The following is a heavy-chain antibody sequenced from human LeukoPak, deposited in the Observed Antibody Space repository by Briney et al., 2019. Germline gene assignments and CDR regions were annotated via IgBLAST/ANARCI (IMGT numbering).Heavy chain of an antibody. Sequence: GGSLRLSCVASGFTFSSYEMNWVRQAPGKGLEWLSYIGSSDSTTHYADSVKGRFTISRDNAKNSLYLQMNSLRAEDTAVYYCAREGHYYGSGSYLSPWGQGTLVTVSS. CDR3: AREGHYYGSGSYLSP. J-gene: IGHJ5*02. CDR2: IGSSDSTT. CDR1: GFTFSSYE. D-gene: IGHD3-10*01. V-gene: IGHV3-48*03.